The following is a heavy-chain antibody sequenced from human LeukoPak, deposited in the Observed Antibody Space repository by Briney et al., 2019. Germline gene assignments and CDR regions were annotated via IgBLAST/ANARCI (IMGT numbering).Heavy chain of an antibody. CDR3: ARDKGNNWFDP. Sequence: PGGSLRLSCAASGFTFSDYYMSWIRQAPDKGLEWISYISSSGDTLYYADSVKGRFTISRDNAKKSLYLQMNSLRVEDTAVYYCARDKGNNWFDPWGQGTLVTVSS. V-gene: IGHV3-11*01. J-gene: IGHJ5*02. CDR1: GFTFSDYY. CDR2: ISSSGDTL.